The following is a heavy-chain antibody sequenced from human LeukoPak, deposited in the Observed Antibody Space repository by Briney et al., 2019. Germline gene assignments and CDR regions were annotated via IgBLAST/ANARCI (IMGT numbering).Heavy chain of an antibody. Sequence: GGSLRLSCAASGFTFSSHGMNWVRQAPGKGLEWVSGISPNGVITYYADSVKGRFTISRDNSKNTLYLQMNSLRAEDTAVYYCARDLATNKYYMDVWGKGTTVTVSS. CDR1: GFTFSSHG. CDR2: ISPNGVIT. J-gene: IGHJ6*03. V-gene: IGHV3-23*01. D-gene: IGHD5-24*01. CDR3: ARDLATNKYYMDV.